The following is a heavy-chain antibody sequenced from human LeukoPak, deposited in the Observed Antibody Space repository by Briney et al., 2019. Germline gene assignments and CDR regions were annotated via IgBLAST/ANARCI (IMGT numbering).Heavy chain of an antibody. CDR3: AKVSWELYFDY. Sequence: ASVKVSCKTSGYTFTDYYIHWVRQVPGQGPEWMGIINPSGGSTSYAQKFQGRVTMTRDVSTSTVYMELSSLRAEDTALYYCAKVSWELYFDYWGQGTLVTVSS. D-gene: IGHD1-26*01. CDR1: GYTFTDYY. J-gene: IGHJ4*02. V-gene: IGHV1-46*01. CDR2: INPSGGST.